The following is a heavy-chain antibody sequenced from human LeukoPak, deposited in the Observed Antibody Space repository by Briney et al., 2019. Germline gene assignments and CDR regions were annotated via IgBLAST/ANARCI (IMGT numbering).Heavy chain of an antibody. Sequence: PGGSLRHSCEASEFIFSKYWMSWVRQAPEKGLEWVARINKDGTEKYSVDSVKGRFTISRDNAKNSLYLQINNVKAEDTAVYYCARTSVNSLWDDAFDIWGQGTMVTVSS. CDR1: EFIFSKYW. CDR2: INKDGTEK. J-gene: IGHJ3*02. V-gene: IGHV3-7*05. D-gene: IGHD4-17*01. CDR3: ARTSVNSLWDDAFDI.